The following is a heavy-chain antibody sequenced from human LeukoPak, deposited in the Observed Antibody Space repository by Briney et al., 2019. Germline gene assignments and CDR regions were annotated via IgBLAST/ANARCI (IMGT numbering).Heavy chain of an antibody. D-gene: IGHD3-3*01. V-gene: IGHV1-8*02. J-gene: IGHJ4*02. CDR2: MNPNSGHT. CDR3: ARGNYDFWSGYSQSDY. Sequence: ASVKVSCKATGYTFTNSDINWVRQAPGQGLEWMGWMNPNSGHTGYARNLQGRVTITRNTSLSTAYMELSSLRAEDTAVYYCARGNYDFWSGYSQSDYWGQGTLVTVSS. CDR1: GYTFTNSD.